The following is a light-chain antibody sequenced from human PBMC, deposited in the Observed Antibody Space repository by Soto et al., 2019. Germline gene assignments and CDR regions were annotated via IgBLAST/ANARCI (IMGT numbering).Light chain of an antibody. CDR1: QSVDIN. J-gene: IGKJ1*01. CDR2: GAS. Sequence: EIVLTQSPATLSVSPGDRGTLSCRASQSVDINLAWYQQRPGQAARLLVYGASTKATDMPGRFSGRGSGTEFTLTINNLQSEDFAVYYCQQYRNWPRTFGQGTKVEIK. V-gene: IGKV3-15*01. CDR3: QQYRNWPRT.